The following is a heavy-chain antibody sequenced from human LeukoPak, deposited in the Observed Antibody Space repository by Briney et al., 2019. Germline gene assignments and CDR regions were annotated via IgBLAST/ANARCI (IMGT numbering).Heavy chain of an antibody. CDR3: ARDEVGSGSYSDWFDP. CDR2: INWNGGST. D-gene: IGHD3-10*01. Sequence: GGSLRLSCAASGFTFDDYGMSWVRQAPGKELEWVSGINWNGGSTGYADSVKGRFTISRDNAKNSLYLQMNSLRAEDTALYYCARDEVGSGSYSDWFDPWGQGTLVTVSS. V-gene: IGHV3-20*04. J-gene: IGHJ5*02. CDR1: GFTFDDYG.